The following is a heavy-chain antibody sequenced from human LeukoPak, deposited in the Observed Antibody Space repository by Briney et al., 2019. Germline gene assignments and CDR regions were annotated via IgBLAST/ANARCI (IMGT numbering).Heavy chain of an antibody. V-gene: IGHV4-4*07. CDR1: GESINSFY. CDR2: IYSSGST. D-gene: IGHD5-18*01. Sequence: SETLSLTCTVSGESINSFYWSWIRQPAGKGQEWIGRIYSSGSTNYSPSLKSRVTMSVDTSKNQFSLKLSSVTAADTAVYYCARGRGYSYGLDYWGQGTLVTVSS. J-gene: IGHJ4*02. CDR3: ARGRGYSYGLDY.